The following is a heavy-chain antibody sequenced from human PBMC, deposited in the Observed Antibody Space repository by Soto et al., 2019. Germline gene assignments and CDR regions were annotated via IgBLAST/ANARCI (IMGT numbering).Heavy chain of an antibody. V-gene: IGHV3-30*18. D-gene: IGHD2-15*01. CDR3: AKELGDIVVVVAAIDY. J-gene: IGHJ4*02. Sequence: VQLVESGGGVVQPGRSLRLSCAASGFTFSSYGMHWVRQAPGKGLEGVAVISYDGSNKYYADSVKGRFTISRDNSKNTLYLQMNSLRAEDTAVYYCAKELGDIVVVVAAIDYWGQGTLVTVSS. CDR1: GFTFSSYG. CDR2: ISYDGSNK.